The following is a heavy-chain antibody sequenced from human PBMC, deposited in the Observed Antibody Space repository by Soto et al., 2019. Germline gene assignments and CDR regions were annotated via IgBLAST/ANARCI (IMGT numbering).Heavy chain of an antibody. CDR2: IIPSIGII. D-gene: IGHD2-21*02. Sequence: QVQLVQSGAEVKKPDSSVKVSCKASGGTFSSFVISWVRQAPGQGLEWMGRIIPSIGIINYAQKFQGRVTITADTTRRTAYTELSSLRSDDTAVYYCASEGDMKFHSDSRDEPGYWGQGTLVTVSS. V-gene: IGHV1-69*04. J-gene: IGHJ4*02. CDR1: GGTFSSFV. CDR3: ASEGDMKFHSDSRDEPGY.